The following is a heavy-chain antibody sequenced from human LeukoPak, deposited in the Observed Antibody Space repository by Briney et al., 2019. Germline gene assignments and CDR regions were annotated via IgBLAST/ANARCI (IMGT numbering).Heavy chain of an antibody. J-gene: IGHJ2*01. D-gene: IGHD2-21*02. V-gene: IGHV4-59*01. CDR2: IYYSGST. CDR1: VGSISSYY. Sequence: SETLSLTCTVSVGSISSYYWSWIRQPPGKGREWIGYIYYSGSTNYNPSLKSRVTISVDTSKNQFSLKLSSVTAADTAVYYCARAYCGGDCYGRIGYFDLWGRGTLVTVSS. CDR3: ARAYCGGDCYGRIGYFDL.